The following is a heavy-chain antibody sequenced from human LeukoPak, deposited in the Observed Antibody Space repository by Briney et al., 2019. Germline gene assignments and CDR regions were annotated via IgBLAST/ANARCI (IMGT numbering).Heavy chain of an antibody. D-gene: IGHD1-26*01. V-gene: IGHV3-48*01. CDR1: GFTFSSYT. J-gene: IGHJ4*02. CDR3: AREVGAIDY. CDR2: ISDSGSTI. Sequence: GGSLRLSCAASGFTFSSYTMNWVRQAPGKGLEWVSYISDSGSTIYYADSVKGQLTISRDNAKNSLYLQMNSLRAEDTAVYYCAREVGAIDYWGQGTLVTVSS.